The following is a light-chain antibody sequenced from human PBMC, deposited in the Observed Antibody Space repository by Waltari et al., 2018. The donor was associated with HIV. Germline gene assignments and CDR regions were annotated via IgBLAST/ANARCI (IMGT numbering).Light chain of an antibody. CDR1: QSVSSN. CDR3: QQYNNWPFT. CDR2: GAS. J-gene: IGKJ3*01. Sequence: EIVMTQSPATLSVSPGERATLSCRASQSVSSNLAWYQQKLGQAPRLFIYGASTRATGIPARFSGSGSGTEFTLTISSLQSEDFAVYYCQQYNNWPFTFGPGTKVDIK. V-gene: IGKV3-15*01.